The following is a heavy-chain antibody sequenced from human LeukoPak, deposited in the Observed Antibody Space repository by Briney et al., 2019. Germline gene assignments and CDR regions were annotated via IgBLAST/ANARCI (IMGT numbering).Heavy chain of an antibody. D-gene: IGHD2-2*01. V-gene: IGHV3-15*01. CDR2: IRDKPDGGTT. J-gene: IGHJ6*02. CDR1: GFTFSNAW. CDR3: TTDNAPGMDV. Sequence: GGPLRLSCAASGFTFSNAWMSWVRQAPGKGLEWVGLIRDKPDGGTTDYAAPVKGRFTIPRDDSKSMLYLQMNSLKTEDTAVYYCTTDNAPGMDVWGQGTTVTASS.